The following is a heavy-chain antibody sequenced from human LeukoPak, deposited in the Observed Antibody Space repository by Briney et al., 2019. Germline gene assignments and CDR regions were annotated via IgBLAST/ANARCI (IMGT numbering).Heavy chain of an antibody. CDR3: AKGKLAFDS. V-gene: IGHV3-23*01. CDR2: ITASRDYT. CDR1: GFTFSTYA. J-gene: IGHJ4*02. Sequence: GGSLRLSCAASGFTFSTYAMTWVRQAPGKGLEWVSTITASRDYTYYADSVKGRFTISRDDSKNTLYLQMSSLRAEDTALYHCAKGKLAFDSWGLGTLAAVSS.